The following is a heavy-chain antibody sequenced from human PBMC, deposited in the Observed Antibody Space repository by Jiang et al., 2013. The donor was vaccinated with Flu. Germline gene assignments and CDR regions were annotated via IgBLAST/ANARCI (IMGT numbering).Heavy chain of an antibody. J-gene: IGHJ4*02. CDR2: VYSSGST. CDR3: VRGRYFDSSAYYIFDD. D-gene: IGHD3-22*01. V-gene: IGHV4-61*01. CDR1: GGSVNSGNFY. Sequence: GSGLVKPSETLSLTCAVSGGSVNSGNFYWSWIRQPPGKGLEYIGYVYSSGSTNYNPSLKSRVTISVDTSQNDFSLRLFSVTAADTAIYYCVRGRYFDSSAYYIFDDWGQGHLVTVSS.